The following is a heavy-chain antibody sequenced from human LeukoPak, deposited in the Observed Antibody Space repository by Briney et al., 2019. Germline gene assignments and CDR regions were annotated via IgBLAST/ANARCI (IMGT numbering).Heavy chain of an antibody. CDR3: ARRYYYDSSGYYFDAFDI. J-gene: IGHJ3*02. CDR1: GGSISSFS. D-gene: IGHD3-22*01. V-gene: IGHV4-39*01. Sequence: SETLSLTCTVSGGSISSFSWIRQPPGTGLEWIGSIYYSGSTYYNPSLKSRVTISVDTSKNQFSLKLSSVTAADTAVYYCARRYYYDSSGYYFDAFDIWGQGTMVTVAS. CDR2: IYYSGST.